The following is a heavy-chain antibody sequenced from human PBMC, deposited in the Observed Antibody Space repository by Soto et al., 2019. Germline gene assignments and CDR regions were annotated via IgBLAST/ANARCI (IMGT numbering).Heavy chain of an antibody. D-gene: IGHD6-13*01. Sequence: PGGSLRLSCATSGFTFSTYAMHWVRQAPGKGLEYVSAISSNGRSTYYANSVKGRFTISRDNSKNTLYLQMDSLRSEDTAVYYCARDWQQLVGGVFYWGQGTLVTVSS. CDR1: GFTFSTYA. J-gene: IGHJ4*02. CDR3: ARDWQQLVGGVFY. CDR2: ISSNGRST. V-gene: IGHV3-64*01.